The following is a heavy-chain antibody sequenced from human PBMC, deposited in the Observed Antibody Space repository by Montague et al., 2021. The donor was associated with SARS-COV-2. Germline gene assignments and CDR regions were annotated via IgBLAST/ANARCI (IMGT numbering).Heavy chain of an antibody. V-gene: IGHV3-64*01. J-gene: IGHJ4*02. CDR3: ARSGLSGSYDY. Sequence: SLRLSCAASGFTFRTYAMHWVRQAPGKGLEFVSAITNNGVSTYYASSVKGRFTISRDNSKNTLYLQMGRLRSEDMAVYFCARSGLSGSYDYWGQGTLVTVSS. D-gene: IGHD1-26*01. CDR1: GFTFRTYA. CDR2: ITNNGVST.